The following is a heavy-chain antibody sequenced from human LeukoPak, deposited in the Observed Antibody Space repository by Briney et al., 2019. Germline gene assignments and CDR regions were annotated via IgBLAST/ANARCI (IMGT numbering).Heavy chain of an antibody. J-gene: IGHJ5*02. CDR1: GGSFSGYY. V-gene: IGHV4-34*01. CDR2: INHSGST. D-gene: IGHD3-3*01. Sequence: PSEILSLTCAVYGGSFSGYYWSWIRQPPGRGLEWIGEINHSGSTNYNPSLKSRVTISVDTSKNQFSLKLSSVTAADTAVYYCARRKVTIFGVVTLYNWFDPWGQGTLVTVSS. CDR3: ARRKVTIFGVVTLYNWFDP.